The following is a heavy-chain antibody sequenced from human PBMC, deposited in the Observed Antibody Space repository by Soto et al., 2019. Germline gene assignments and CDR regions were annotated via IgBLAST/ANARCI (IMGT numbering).Heavy chain of an antibody. CDR2: IWYDGSNK. D-gene: IGHD1-1*01. V-gene: IGHV3-33*01. Sequence: QVQLVESGGGVVQPGRSLRLSCAASGFTFSSYGMHWVRQAPGKGLEWVAVIWYDGSNKYYADSVKGRFTISRDNSKIGVSLQMNGLRPEGPVVYYCARVGQPRAPPRTTWFDPWGQETLVSVSS. CDR1: GFTFSSYG. J-gene: IGHJ5*02. CDR3: ARVGQPRAPPRTTWFDP.